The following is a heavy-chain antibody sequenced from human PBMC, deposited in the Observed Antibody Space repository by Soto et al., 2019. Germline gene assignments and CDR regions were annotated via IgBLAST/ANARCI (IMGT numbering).Heavy chain of an antibody. D-gene: IGHD4-17*01. CDR3: ARDQDYAFDY. J-gene: IGHJ4*02. CDR2: IKSKTDGGTT. Sequence: PGGSLRLSCAASGFTFSNAWMNWVRQAPGKGLEWVGRIKSKTDGGTTDYAAPVKGRFTISRDDAKNSLYLQMNSLRAEDTAVYYCARDQDYAFDYWGQGALVTVSS. V-gene: IGHV3-15*07. CDR1: GFTFSNAW.